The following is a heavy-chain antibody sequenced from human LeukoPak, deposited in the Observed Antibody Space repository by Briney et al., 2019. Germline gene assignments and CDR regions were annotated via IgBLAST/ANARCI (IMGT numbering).Heavy chain of an antibody. CDR2: VYYSVIT. CDR3: ARDRDFWSGDSWFDL. CDR1: GGSLSSHY. Sequence: SETLSLTCTVSGGSLSSHYWTWIRQPPGKGLERIGYVYYSVITHYNPSLKSRVTLSIDTSKNQFSLNLSSVTAADTAVYYCARDRDFWSGDSWFDLWGQGTLVTVAS. V-gene: IGHV4-59*11. J-gene: IGHJ5*02. D-gene: IGHD3-3*01.